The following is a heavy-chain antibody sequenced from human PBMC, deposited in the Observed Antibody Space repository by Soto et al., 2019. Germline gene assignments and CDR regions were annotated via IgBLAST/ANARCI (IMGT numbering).Heavy chain of an antibody. D-gene: IGHD6-6*01. Sequence: GGSLRLSCAASGFTFSSYAMSWVRQAPGKGLEWVSAISGSGGSTYYADSVKGRFTISRDNSKNTLYLQMSSLRAEDTAVYYCAKPRIAARPLYWFDPWGQGTLVTVSS. J-gene: IGHJ5*02. V-gene: IGHV3-23*01. CDR2: ISGSGGST. CDR3: AKPRIAARPLYWFDP. CDR1: GFTFSSYA.